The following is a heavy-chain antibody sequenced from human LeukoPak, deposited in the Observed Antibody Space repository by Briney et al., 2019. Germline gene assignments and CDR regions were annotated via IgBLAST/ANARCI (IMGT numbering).Heavy chain of an antibody. J-gene: IGHJ5*02. CDR2: ISDSGGTT. CDR1: GFTFSSYA. CDR3: AKLTRGYCSSTACPNWFDP. V-gene: IGHV3-23*01. Sequence: GGSLRLFCAASGFTFSSYAMSWVRHAPGEGLEWVSAISDSGGTTYYADSVKGRFTISRDNSKNTLYLQMNSLRGEDTAVYYCAKLTRGYCSSTACPNWFDPWGQGTLVTVSS. D-gene: IGHD2-2*01.